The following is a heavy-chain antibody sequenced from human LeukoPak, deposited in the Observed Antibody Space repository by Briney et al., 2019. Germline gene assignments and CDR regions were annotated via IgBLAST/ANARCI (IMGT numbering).Heavy chain of an antibody. CDR2: MNPNTGRT. CDR3: ARLSQTPDYYSNGGYYYLGY. Sequence: ASVKVSCKASRYTFTSYDINWVREAAGQGGEWMGWMNPNTGRTGFAQKFQCRLTMTRDTSISTAYMELSSLRSEDTAVYYCARLSQTPDYYSNGGYYYLGYWGQGTPVTVSS. J-gene: IGHJ4*02. V-gene: IGHV1-8*01. CDR1: RYTFTSYD. D-gene: IGHD3-22*01.